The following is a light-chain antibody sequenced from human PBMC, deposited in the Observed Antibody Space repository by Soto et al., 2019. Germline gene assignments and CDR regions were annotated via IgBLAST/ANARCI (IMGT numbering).Light chain of an antibody. CDR2: EVS. V-gene: IGLV2-23*02. J-gene: IGLJ1*01. Sequence: QSALTQPASVSGSPGQSITISCTGTSSDVGSYNLVSWYQQHPGKAPKLMIYEVSKRPSGVSNRFSGSKSGNTASLTISGLQAEDEADYYCCSYAGSSPYLFGTGTKVTVL. CDR1: SSDVGSYNL. CDR3: CSYAGSSPYL.